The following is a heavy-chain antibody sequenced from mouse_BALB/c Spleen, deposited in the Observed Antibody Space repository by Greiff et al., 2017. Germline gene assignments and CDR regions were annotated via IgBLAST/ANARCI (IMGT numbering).Heavy chain of an antibody. V-gene: IGHV5-17*02. CDR2: ISSGSSTI. CDR1: GFTFSSFG. Sequence: EVQLVESGGGLVQPGGSRKLSCAASGFTFSSFGMHWVRQAPEKGLEWVAYISSGSSTIYYADTVKGRFTISRDNPKNTLFLQMTSLRSEDTAMYYCARGGYCKYGKDAMDYWGQGTSVTVSS. D-gene: IGHD3-1*01. CDR3: ARGGYCKYGKDAMDY. J-gene: IGHJ4*01.